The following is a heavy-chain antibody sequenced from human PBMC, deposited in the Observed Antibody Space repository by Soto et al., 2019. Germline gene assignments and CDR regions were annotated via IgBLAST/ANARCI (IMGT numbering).Heavy chain of an antibody. CDR3: ARDERWIMDY. V-gene: IGHV1-18*01. D-gene: IGHD5-12*01. CDR1: GYTFTNYG. J-gene: IGHJ4*02. CDR2: ISVSTGNR. Sequence: QVPLVQSGAEVKKPGASVKVSCKASGYTFTNYGISWVRQAPGQGLEWVGWISVSTGNRNYAQKFQDRLTMATDTSTSTAYMELKSLRSDDSAVYYCARDERWIMDYWGQGTPVTVSS.